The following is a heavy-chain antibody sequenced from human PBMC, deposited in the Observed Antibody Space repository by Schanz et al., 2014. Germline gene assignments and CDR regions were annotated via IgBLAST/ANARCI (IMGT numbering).Heavy chain of an antibody. CDR2: LSGSGGST. V-gene: IGHV3-23*04. J-gene: IGHJ4*02. D-gene: IGHD3-22*01. CDR3: AKDPSHGDYDYYFDY. Sequence: EGQLAESGGGLVQPGGSLRLSCAVSGFTVSSNHMSWVRQAPGKGLEWVSALSGSGGSTYYADSVKGRFTISRDSGQNSLYLQMNRLRAEDTAVYYCAKDPSHGDYDYYFDYWGQGTLVTVSS. CDR1: GFTVSSNH.